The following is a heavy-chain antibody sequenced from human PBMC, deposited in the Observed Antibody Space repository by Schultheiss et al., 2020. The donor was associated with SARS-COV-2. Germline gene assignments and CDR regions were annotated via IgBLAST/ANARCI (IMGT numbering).Heavy chain of an antibody. J-gene: IGHJ3*02. CDR3: ARGPLHYDSLTGYYPLVFDI. CDR2: IKDSGRTT. V-gene: IGHV4-38-2*02. Sequence: SETLSLTCTVSSYSISRGYYWGWIRQPPGKGVEWIGEIKDSGRTTNYNPSLKSRVTISLDTSKNQFALKLSSVTAADTAVYYCARGPLHYDSLTGYYPLVFDIWGQGTMVTVSS. CDR1: SYSISRGYY. D-gene: IGHD3-9*01.